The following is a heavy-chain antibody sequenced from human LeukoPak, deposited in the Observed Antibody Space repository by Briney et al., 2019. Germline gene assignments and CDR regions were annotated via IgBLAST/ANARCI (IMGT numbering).Heavy chain of an antibody. CDR3: ARAQRITIFGVVKNWFDP. CDR2: IYYSGST. V-gene: IGHV4-59*01. Sequence: SETLSLTCTVSGGSISSYYWSWIRQPPGKGLEWIGDIYYSGSTNYNPSLKSRVTISVDTSKNQFSLKLSSVTAADTAVYYCARAQRITIFGVVKNWFDPWGQGTLVTVSS. D-gene: IGHD3-3*01. J-gene: IGHJ5*02. CDR1: GGSISSYY.